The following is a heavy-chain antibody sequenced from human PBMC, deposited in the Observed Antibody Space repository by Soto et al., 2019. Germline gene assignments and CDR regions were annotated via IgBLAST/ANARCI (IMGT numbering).Heavy chain of an antibody. CDR1: GGSISSGDYY. V-gene: IGHV4-30-4*01. Sequence: PSETLSLTCTVSGGSISSGDYYWSWIRQPPGKGLEWIGYIYNSGSTYYNPSLKSRVTISVDTSKKQFSLKLSSVTAADTAVYYCARGLRLYYDFWSGYFDYWGRGTLVTVSS. D-gene: IGHD3-3*01. CDR3: ARGLRLYYDFWSGYFDY. CDR2: IYNSGST. J-gene: IGHJ4*02.